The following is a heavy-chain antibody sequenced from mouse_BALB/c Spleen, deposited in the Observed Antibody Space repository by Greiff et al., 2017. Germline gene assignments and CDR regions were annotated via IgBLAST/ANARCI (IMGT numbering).Heavy chain of an antibody. J-gene: IGHJ2*01. V-gene: IGHV4-1*02. Sequence: EVKVIESGGGLVQPGGSLKLSCAASGFDFSRYWMSWVRQAPGKGLEWIGEINPDSSTINYTPSLKDKFIISRDNAKNTLYLQMSKVRSEDTALYYCARMIARATYFDYWGQGTTLTVSS. D-gene: IGHD3-1*01. CDR3: ARMIARATYFDY. CDR2: INPDSSTI. CDR1: GFDFSRYW.